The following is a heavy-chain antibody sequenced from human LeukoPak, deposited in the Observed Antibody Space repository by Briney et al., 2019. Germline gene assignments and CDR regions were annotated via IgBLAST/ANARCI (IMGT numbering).Heavy chain of an antibody. Sequence: PGGSLRLSCAASGFTFSSYAMSWVRRAPGKGLEWVSAISGSGGSTYYADSVKGRFTISRDNSKNTLYLQMNSLRAEDTAVYYCAKDSKSYYGSGSYSGYYYMDVWGKGTTVTVSS. CDR3: AKDSKSYYGSGSYSGYYYMDV. CDR1: GFTFSSYA. CDR2: ISGSGGST. D-gene: IGHD3-10*01. J-gene: IGHJ6*03. V-gene: IGHV3-23*01.